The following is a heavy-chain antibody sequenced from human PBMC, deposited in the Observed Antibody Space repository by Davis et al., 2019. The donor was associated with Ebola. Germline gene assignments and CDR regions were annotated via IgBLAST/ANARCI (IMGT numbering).Heavy chain of an antibody. CDR1: GGSISSSSYY. J-gene: IGHJ4*02. D-gene: IGHD6-19*01. CDR2: IYYSGST. CDR3: ARLSRPDIISVAGTGPFDY. Sequence: MPSETLSLTCTVSGGSISSSSYYWGWIRQPPGKGLEWIGSIYYSGSTYYNPSLKSRVTISVDTSKNQFSLKLSSVTAEDTAVYYCARLSRPDIISVAGTGPFDYWGQGTLVTVSS. V-gene: IGHV4-39*07.